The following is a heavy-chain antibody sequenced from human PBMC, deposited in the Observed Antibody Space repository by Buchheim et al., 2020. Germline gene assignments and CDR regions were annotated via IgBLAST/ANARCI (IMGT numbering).Heavy chain of an antibody. J-gene: IGHJ4*02. CDR1: GFTFSSYG. Sequence: QVQLVESGGGVVQPGRSLRLSCAASGFTFSSYGMHWVRQAPGKGLEWVAVISYDGSNKYYADSVKGRFTISRDNSQNTLYLQMNSLRAEDTAVYYCAKDEDSSGYLFDYWGQGTL. CDR3: AKDEDSSGYLFDY. D-gene: IGHD3-22*01. V-gene: IGHV3-30*18. CDR2: ISYDGSNK.